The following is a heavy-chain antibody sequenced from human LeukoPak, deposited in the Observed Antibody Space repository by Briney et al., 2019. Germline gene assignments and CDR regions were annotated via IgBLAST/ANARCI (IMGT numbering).Heavy chain of an antibody. CDR2: IYYSGST. J-gene: IGHJ3*02. CDR1: GGSISSYY. CDR3: ARDQYGSGSYYRSDAFDI. V-gene: IGHV4-59*01. Sequence: PSETLSLTCTVSGGSISSYYWSWIRQPPGKGLEWIGYIYYSGSTNYNLSLKSRVTISVDTSKNQFSLKLSSVTAADTAVYYCARDQYGSGSYYRSDAFDIWGQGTMVTVSS. D-gene: IGHD3-10*01.